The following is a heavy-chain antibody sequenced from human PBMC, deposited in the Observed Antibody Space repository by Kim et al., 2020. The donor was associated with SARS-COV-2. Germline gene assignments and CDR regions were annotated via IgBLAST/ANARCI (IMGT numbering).Heavy chain of an antibody. CDR3: ARDNSYSMDV. Sequence: TAYADCVKRRVTISRDNARNRVYLRMNSLRADDTAVYYSARDNSYSMDVWGQGTTVTVSS. V-gene: IGHV3-74*01. J-gene: IGHJ6*02. CDR2: T.